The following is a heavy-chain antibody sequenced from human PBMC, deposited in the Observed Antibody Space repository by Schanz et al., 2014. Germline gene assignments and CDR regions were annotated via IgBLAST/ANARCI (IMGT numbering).Heavy chain of an antibody. CDR3: AREWSSFDY. D-gene: IGHD3-10*01. V-gene: IGHV4-31*03. CDR1: GDSISSGSYY. CDR2: IYFNGIT. J-gene: IGHJ4*02. Sequence: QVQLQESGPGLVRPSQTLSLTCTVSGDSISSGSYYWSWIRQHPGKGLEWIGYIYFNGITYYKPSLKARLIISVDTSKNQFSLKLSSVTAADTAVYYCAREWSSFDYWGQGALVSVSS.